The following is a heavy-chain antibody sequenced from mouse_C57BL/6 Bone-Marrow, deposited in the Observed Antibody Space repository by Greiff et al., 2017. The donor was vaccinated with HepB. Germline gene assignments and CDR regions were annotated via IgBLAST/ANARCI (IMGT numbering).Heavy chain of an antibody. D-gene: IGHD2-3*01. V-gene: IGHV1-26*01. CDR3: ARYHDGYLDY. CDR2: INPNNGGT. Sequence: EVQLQQSGPELVKPGASVKISCKASGYTFTDYYMNWVKQSHGKSLEWIGDINPNNGGTSYNQKFKGKATLTVDKSSSTAYMELRSLTSEDSAVYYCARYHDGYLDYWGQGTTLTVSS. J-gene: IGHJ2*01. CDR1: GYTFTDYY.